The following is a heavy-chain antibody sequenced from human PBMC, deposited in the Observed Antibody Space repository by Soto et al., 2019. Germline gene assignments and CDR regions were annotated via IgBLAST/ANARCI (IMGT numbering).Heavy chain of an antibody. D-gene: IGHD4-17*01. J-gene: IGHJ3*02. CDR3: ISRTVTTFNAFDI. CDR2: IYYSETT. CDR1: GGSISRSNYY. Sequence: SETLSLTCTVSGGSISRSNYYWGWVRQPPGKGLEWIGSIYYSETTYYNPSLKSRVTISLDTSKNQFSLKLTSVTAADTAVYYCISRTVTTFNAFDIWGQGTMVTVSS. V-gene: IGHV4-39*01.